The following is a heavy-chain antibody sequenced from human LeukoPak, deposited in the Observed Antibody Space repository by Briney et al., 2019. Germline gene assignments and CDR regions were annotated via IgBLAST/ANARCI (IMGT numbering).Heavy chain of an antibody. CDR3: ARAFGTYYDFWSGYSTDDY. CDR2: INTNTGNP. D-gene: IGHD3-3*01. CDR1: GYTFTSYA. V-gene: IGHV7-4-1*02. J-gene: IGHJ4*02. Sequence: ASVKVSCKASGYTFTSYAMNWVRQAPGQGLEWMGWINTNTGNPTYAQGFTERFVFSLDTSVSTAYLQISSLKAEDTAVYYCARAFGTYYDFWSGYSTDDYWGQGTLVTVSS.